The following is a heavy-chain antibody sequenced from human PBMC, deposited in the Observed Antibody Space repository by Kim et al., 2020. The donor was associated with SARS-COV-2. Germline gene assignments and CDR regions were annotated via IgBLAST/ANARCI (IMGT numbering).Heavy chain of an antibody. CDR1: GFTFSSYW. V-gene: IGHV3-74*01. J-gene: IGHJ5*02. CDR2: IKSDGSDT. CDR3: ARGSFQQGFDP. D-gene: IGHD6-13*01. Sequence: GGSLRLSCEASGFTFSSYWMNWVRQGSGKGLVWVSRIKSDGSDTHYADSVKGRFTISRDNAKNTLHLQLNSLGVEETAIYYCARGSFQQGFDPWGQGTLVTVSS.